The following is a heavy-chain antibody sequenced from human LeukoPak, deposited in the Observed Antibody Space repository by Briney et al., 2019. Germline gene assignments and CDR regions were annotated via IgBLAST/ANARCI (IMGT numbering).Heavy chain of an antibody. D-gene: IGHD3-10*01. J-gene: IGHJ4*02. CDR3: ARDYGSGSYYFDY. CDR2: FDWDDGK. CDR1: GFSLSTTGMC. V-gene: IGHV2-70*11. Sequence: SGPALVKPTQTLTLTCTFSGFSLSTTGMCVSWIRQPPGKALEWLARFDWDDGKYYSTSLKTRLSISKDTSKNQVVLTVTNMDPVDTATYYCARDYGSGSYYFDYWGQGTLVTVSS.